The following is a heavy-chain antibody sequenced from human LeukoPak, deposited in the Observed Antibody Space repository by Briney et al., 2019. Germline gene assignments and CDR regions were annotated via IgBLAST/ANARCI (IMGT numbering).Heavy chain of an antibody. CDR1: GGSISSGGYY. J-gene: IGHJ4*02. CDR2: ICTSGST. V-gene: IGHV4-61*02. CDR3: ARGSYDFWSGYYTAVDY. D-gene: IGHD3-3*01. Sequence: PSETLSLTCTVSGGSISSGGYYWSWIRQPAGKGLEWIGRICTSGSTNYNPSLKSRVTISVDTSKNQFSLKLSSVTAADTAVYYCARGSYDFWSGYYTAVDYWGQGTLVTVSS.